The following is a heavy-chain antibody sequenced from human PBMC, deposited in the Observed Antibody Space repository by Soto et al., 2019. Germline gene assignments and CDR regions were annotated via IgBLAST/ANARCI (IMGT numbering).Heavy chain of an antibody. CDR2: IYPGDSDT. D-gene: IGHD3-9*01. CDR3: ARHQSELRYFVSWFDP. V-gene: IGHV5-51*01. Sequence: GESLKISCKGSGYSFTSYWIVWVRQMPGKGLEWMGIIYPGDSDTRYSPSFQGQVTISADKSISTAYLQWSSLKASDTAMYYCARHQSELRYFVSWFDPWGQGTLVTVSS. CDR1: GYSFTSYW. J-gene: IGHJ5*02.